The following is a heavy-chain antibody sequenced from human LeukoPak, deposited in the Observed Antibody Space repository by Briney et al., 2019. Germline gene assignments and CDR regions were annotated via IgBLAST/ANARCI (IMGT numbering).Heavy chain of an antibody. CDR2: ISSSGSTI. J-gene: IGHJ4*02. CDR1: GFDFSTYA. Sequence: GGSLRLSCAASGFDFSTYAMSWVRQAPGKGLEWVSYISSSGSTIYYADSVKGRFTISRDNAKNSLYLQMNSLRAEDTAVYYCARNSYSYDILTGKHPHFDYWGQGTLVTVSS. D-gene: IGHD3-9*01. CDR3: ARNSYSYDILTGKHPHFDY. V-gene: IGHV3-48*03.